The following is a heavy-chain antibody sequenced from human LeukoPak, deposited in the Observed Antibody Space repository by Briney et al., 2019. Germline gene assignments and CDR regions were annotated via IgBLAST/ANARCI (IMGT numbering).Heavy chain of an antibody. CDR3: ARTRDGYNYWYFDL. J-gene: IGHJ2*01. D-gene: IGHD5-24*01. CDR1: IFVFSEYY. Sequence: GGSLRLSCETSIFVFSEYYMHWVRLAPGKGLEWLAVITNDGGRQYYADSVKGRFTISRDNAKNSLYLQMNSLRAEDTAVYYCARTRDGYNYWYFDLWGRGTLVTVSS. V-gene: IGHV3-33*05. CDR2: ITNDGGRQ.